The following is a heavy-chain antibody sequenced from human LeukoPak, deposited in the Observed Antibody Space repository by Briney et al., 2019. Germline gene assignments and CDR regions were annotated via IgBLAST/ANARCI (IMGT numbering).Heavy chain of an antibody. Sequence: GASVKVSCKASGYTFTSYGISWVRQAPGQGLEWMGWISAYNGNTNYAQKLQGRVTMTTDTSTSTAYMELRSLRSDDTAVYYCARDDDSSGYYAFDIWAKGQWSPSLQ. V-gene: IGHV1-18*01. J-gene: IGHJ3*02. D-gene: IGHD3-22*01. CDR3: ARDDDSSGYYAFDI. CDR2: ISAYNGNT. CDR1: GYTFTSYG.